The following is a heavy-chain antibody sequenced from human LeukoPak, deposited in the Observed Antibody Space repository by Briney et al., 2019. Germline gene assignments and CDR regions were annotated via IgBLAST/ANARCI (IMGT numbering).Heavy chain of an antibody. D-gene: IGHD6-13*01. CDR2: ISSSSSYI. Sequence: PGGSLRLSCAASGFTFSSYSMNWVRQAPGKGLEWVSSISSSSSYIYYADSEKGRFTISRDNAKNSLYLQMNSLRAEDTAVYYCARDSGPQQLVLSWFDPWGQGTPVTVSS. J-gene: IGHJ5*02. V-gene: IGHV3-21*01. CDR3: ARDSGPQQLVLSWFDP. CDR1: GFTFSSYS.